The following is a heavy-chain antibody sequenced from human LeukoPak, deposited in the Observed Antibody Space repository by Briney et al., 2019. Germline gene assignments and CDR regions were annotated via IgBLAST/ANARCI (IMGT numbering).Heavy chain of an antibody. CDR2: IYHSGST. V-gene: IGHV4-4*02. CDR1: GGSISSSNW. Sequence: SGTLSLTCAVSGGSISSSNWWSWVRQPPGKGLEWIGEIYHSGSTNYNPSLKSRVTISVDKSKNQFSLKLSSVTAADTAVYYCARHSYDILTGYHFDYWGQGTLVTVSS. CDR3: ARHSYDILTGYHFDY. J-gene: IGHJ4*02. D-gene: IGHD3-9*01.